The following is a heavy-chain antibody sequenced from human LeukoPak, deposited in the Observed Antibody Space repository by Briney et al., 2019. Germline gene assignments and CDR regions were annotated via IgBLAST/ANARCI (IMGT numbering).Heavy chain of an antibody. J-gene: IGHJ4*02. D-gene: IGHD2-2*01. CDR2: INPNSGGT. CDR3: ARDGGGVVPAAPLGFDY. CDR1: GYTFTGYY. V-gene: IGHV1-2*02. Sequence: GASVKVSCKASGYTFTGYYMHWVRQAPGQGLEWMGWINPNSGGTNYAQKFQGRVTMTRDTSISTAYMELSRLRSDDTAVYYCARDGGGVVPAAPLGFDYLSQGTLVTVSS.